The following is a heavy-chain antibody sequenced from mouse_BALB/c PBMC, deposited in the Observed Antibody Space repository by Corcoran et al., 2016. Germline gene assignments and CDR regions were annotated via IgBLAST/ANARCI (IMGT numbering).Heavy chain of an antibody. Sequence: QIQLVQSGPELKKPGETVKISCKASGYTFTNFGMNWVKQAPGKGLKWMGWINTYTGESTYADDFKGRFAFSLETSASTAYLQINNLKNEDMATYFYAREPYAMDYWGQGTSVTVSS. CDR2: INTYTGES. CDR1: GYTFTNFG. J-gene: IGHJ4*01. V-gene: IGHV9-1*02. CDR3: AREPYAMDY.